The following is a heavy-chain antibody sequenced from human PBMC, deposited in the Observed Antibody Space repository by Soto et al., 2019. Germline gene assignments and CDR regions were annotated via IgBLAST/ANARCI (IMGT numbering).Heavy chain of an antibody. Sequence: EVQLVESGGGLVQPGGSLRLSCVASGFTFTSYWMTWVRQAPGKGLEWVANIKQDGSEKYYVDSVKGRFTISRDNAKNSLFLQMNSLRAEDMAVYYCARSLGYCSGGSCYPSDCWGQGTLVTVSS. CDR3: ARSLGYCSGGSCYPSDC. J-gene: IGHJ4*02. CDR1: GFTFTSYW. V-gene: IGHV3-7*01. CDR2: IKQDGSEK. D-gene: IGHD2-15*01.